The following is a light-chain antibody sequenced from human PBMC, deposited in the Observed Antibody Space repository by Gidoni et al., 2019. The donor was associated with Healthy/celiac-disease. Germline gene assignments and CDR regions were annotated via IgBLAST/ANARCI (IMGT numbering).Light chain of an antibody. Sequence: DIVMTQSPDSLAVSLGERATINCKSSQSVLYSSNNKNYLAWSQQKPGQPPKLLIYWASTRESGVPDRISGSGSGTDFTLTISSLQAEDVAVDYCQQYYSTPITFGQGTRLEIK. CDR2: WAS. CDR3: QQYYSTPIT. CDR1: QSVLYSSNNKNY. V-gene: IGKV4-1*01. J-gene: IGKJ5*01.